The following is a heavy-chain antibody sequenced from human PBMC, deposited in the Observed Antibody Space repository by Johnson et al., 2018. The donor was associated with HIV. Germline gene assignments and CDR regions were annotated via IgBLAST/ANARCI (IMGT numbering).Heavy chain of an antibody. J-gene: IGHJ3*02. V-gene: IGHV3-30*04. Sequence: QVQLVESGGGVVQPGRSLRLSCAASGFTFSSYAMHWVRQAPGKGLEWVAVISYDGSSKYYADSVKGRFTISRDNSKNPLYLQMNSLRAEDTALYYCARDDGGGGDAFDIWGQGTMVTVSS. CDR1: GFTFSSYA. D-gene: IGHD2-15*01. CDR2: ISYDGSSK. CDR3: ARDDGGGGDAFDI.